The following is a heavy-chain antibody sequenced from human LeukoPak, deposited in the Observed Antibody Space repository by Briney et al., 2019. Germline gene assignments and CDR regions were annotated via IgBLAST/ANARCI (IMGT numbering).Heavy chain of an antibody. J-gene: IGHJ4*02. CDR3: VRERTNYYDSSGYY. V-gene: IGHV3-7*05. Sequence: GGSLRLSCAASGFTFSSYWMSWVRQAPGKGLEWVANIKQDGSEKYYVDSVKGRFTISRDNAKNSLYLEMNSLRVEDTAVYYCVRERTNYYDSSGYYWGQGTLVTVSS. D-gene: IGHD3-22*01. CDR1: GFTFSSYW. CDR2: IKQDGSEK.